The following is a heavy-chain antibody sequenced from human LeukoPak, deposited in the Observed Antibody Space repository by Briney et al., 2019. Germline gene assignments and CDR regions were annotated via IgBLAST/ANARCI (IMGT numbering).Heavy chain of an antibody. D-gene: IGHD2-8*01. J-gene: IGHJ4*02. V-gene: IGHV1-8*01. Sequence: ASVKVSCKASGYTFTSYDINWVRQASGQGREWMGWMNPNSGNTGYAQKVQGRVTMTRNTSISTAYMELSSLRSEDTAVYYCARSGLRMVSPCGYWGQGTLVTVSS. CDR3: ARSGLRMVSPCGY. CDR1: GYTFTSYD. CDR2: MNPNSGNT.